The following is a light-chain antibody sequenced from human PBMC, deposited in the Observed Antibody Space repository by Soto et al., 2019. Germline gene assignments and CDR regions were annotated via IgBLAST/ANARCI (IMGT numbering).Light chain of an antibody. V-gene: IGKV3-11*01. CDR3: QHRMNWPWT. J-gene: IGKJ1*01. CDR1: QNVYRY. Sequence: DIMFTHSPATPSLSPVERPDLSCRASQNVYRYLAWYQQKPGQAPRLLISDASNRATGIPARFSGSGSGTDFTLTISSLEPEDVAVYYCQHRMNWPWTSGQGTKGDIK. CDR2: DAS.